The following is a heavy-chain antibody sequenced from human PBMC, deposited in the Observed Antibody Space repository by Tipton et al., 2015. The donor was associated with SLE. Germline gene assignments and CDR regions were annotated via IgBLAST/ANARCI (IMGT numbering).Heavy chain of an antibody. D-gene: IGHD2-21*01. J-gene: IGHJ1*01. V-gene: IGHV4-31*03. CDR1: GGSISSGGYY. CDR2: IYYSGST. Sequence: GLVKPSETLSLTCTVSGGSISSGGYYWSWIRQHPGKGLEWIGYIYYSGSTYYNPSLKSRVTISVDTSKNQFSLKLSSVTAADTAVYYCARATREGAIPQYFQHWGQGPLVTVSS. CDR3: ARATREGAIPQYFQH.